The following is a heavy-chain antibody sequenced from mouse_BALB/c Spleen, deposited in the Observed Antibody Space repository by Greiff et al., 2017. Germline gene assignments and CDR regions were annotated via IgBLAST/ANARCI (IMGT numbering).Heavy chain of an antibody. CDR1: GYTFTSYN. J-gene: IGHJ4*01. V-gene: IGHV1-12*01. CDR3: ARKGYESAMDY. D-gene: IGHD2-3*01. Sequence: QVQLQQPGAELVKPGASVKMSCKASGYTFTSYNMHWVKQTPGQGLEWIGAIYPGNGDTSYNQKFKGKATLTADKSSSTAYMQLSSLTSEDSAVYYCARKGYESAMDYWGQGTSVTVSS. CDR2: IYPGNGDT.